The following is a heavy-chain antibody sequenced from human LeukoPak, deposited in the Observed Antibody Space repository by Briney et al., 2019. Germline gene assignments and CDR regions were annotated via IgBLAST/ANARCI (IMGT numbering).Heavy chain of an antibody. J-gene: IGHJ2*01. V-gene: IGHV3-23*01. Sequence: SGGSLRRSSAASGFTFSTYAVSWVPHGPGKGLEWGSTISGGGGSTYYADSVKGRFTISRDNSKSTVLLQMNRLRAEDTAVYYCAKARVVLTLKWYFDLWGRGTPVTVSS. CDR1: GFTFSTYA. D-gene: IGHD3-22*01. CDR3: AKARVVLTLKWYFDL. CDR2: ISGGGGST.